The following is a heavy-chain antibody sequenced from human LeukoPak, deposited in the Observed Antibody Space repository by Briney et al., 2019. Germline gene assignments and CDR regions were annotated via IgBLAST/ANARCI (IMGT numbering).Heavy chain of an antibody. V-gene: IGHV4-38-2*02. Sequence: SETLSLTCTVSGYSITSGYYWGWIRQPPGKGLEWIGTIYHSGSTYYNPSLKSRVTISVDTPKKQFSLKLTSLTAADTAVYFCAAALVVAGLTDWGQGTLVTVSS. D-gene: IGHD6-19*01. CDR2: IYHSGST. CDR1: GYSITSGYY. J-gene: IGHJ4*02. CDR3: AAALVVAGLTD.